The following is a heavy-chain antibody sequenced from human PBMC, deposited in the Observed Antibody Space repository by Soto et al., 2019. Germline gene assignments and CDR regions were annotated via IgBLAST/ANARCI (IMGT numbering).Heavy chain of an antibody. J-gene: IGHJ4*02. V-gene: IGHV3-23*01. Sequence: SVGSLRLSCASSVFTFSSYAMSCVRHSPGKGLEWVSTISGSDGRTYSTDSVKGRFTISRDNSRNTAYLQMNSLRVEDTAVYYCAKGDSQYTTLALFQYLGRGTLVKVSS. CDR1: VFTFSSYA. D-gene: IGHD1-1*01. CDR2: ISGSDGRT. CDR3: AKGDSQYTTLALFQY.